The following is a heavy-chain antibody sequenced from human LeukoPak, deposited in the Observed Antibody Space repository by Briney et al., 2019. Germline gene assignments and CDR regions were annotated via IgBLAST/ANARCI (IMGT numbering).Heavy chain of an antibody. CDR3: ARGDIYYGSGSYYKGRWFDP. CDR2: INHSGST. D-gene: IGHD3-10*01. J-gene: IGHJ5*02. Sequence: SETLSLTCAVYGGSFSGYYWSWIRQPPGKGLEWIGEINHSGSTNYNPSLKSRVTISVHTSKNQFSLKLSSVTAADTAVYYCARGDIYYGSGSYYKGRWFDPWGQGTLVTVPS. V-gene: IGHV4-34*01. CDR1: GGSFSGYY.